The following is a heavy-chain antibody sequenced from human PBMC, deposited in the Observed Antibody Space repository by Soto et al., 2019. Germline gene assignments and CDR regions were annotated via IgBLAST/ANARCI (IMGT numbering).Heavy chain of an antibody. D-gene: IGHD5-12*01. J-gene: IGHJ4*02. CDR2: IYYTGST. V-gene: IGHV4-31*03. CDR1: GGSISSGGYY. Sequence: SETLSLTCTVSGGSISSGGYYWNWIRQHPGKGLEWIGYIYYTGSTYYNPSLKSRLTISLDTSKNQFSLKLSSVTAADTAVYSCARMGGYDSINQFDSWGQGTLVTVSS. CDR3: ARMGGYDSINQFDS.